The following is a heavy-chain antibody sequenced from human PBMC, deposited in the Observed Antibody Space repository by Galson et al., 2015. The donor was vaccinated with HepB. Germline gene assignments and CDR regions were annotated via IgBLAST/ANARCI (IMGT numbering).Heavy chain of an antibody. CDR2: IRNKAYGVTT. CDR3: TRDYGGQTDY. Sequence: SLRLSCAASGFSFGGDGMSWVRQAPGKGLEWVAFIRNKAYGVTTEYAASVKGRFTITRDDSKRIAYLEKNSIKTEVAAVYYCTRDYGGQTDYWGQGTLVTVSS. V-gene: IGHV3-49*04. D-gene: IGHD4/OR15-4a*01. J-gene: IGHJ4*02. CDR1: GFSFGGDG.